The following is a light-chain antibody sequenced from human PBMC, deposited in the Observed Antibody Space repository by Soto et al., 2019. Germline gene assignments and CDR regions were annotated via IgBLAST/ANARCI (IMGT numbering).Light chain of an antibody. V-gene: IGKV3-20*01. Sequence: DIMLTQSPGTLSLSPGERATLSCRASQSVSSGYLAWYQQKPGQAPRLLIYGASSRATGIPDRFSGSGSGTDFTLTISRLEPEDFAVYFCQQYGSLLITFGPGTRLEIK. CDR1: QSVSSGY. CDR2: GAS. J-gene: IGKJ5*01. CDR3: QQYGSLLIT.